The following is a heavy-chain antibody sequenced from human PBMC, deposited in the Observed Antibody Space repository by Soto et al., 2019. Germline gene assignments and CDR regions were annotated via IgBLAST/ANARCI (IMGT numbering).Heavy chain of an antibody. CDR2: ISYDGSNK. CDR1: GFTFSSYG. V-gene: IGHV3-30*18. J-gene: IGHJ4*02. Sequence: QVQLAESGGGVVQPGRSLRLSCAASGFTFSSYGMHWVRQAPGKGLEWVAVISYDGSNKYYADSVKGRFTISRDNSKNTLYLQMNSLRAEDTAVYYCAKARYNTDIAPFDYWGQGTLVTVSS. CDR3: AKARYNTDIAPFDY. D-gene: IGHD5-12*01.